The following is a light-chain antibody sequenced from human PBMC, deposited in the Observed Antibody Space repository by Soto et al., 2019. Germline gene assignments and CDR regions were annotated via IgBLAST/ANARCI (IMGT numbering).Light chain of an antibody. CDR1: ESVSSN. V-gene: IGKV3-15*01. J-gene: IGKJ1*01. Sequence: EIVMTQSPATLSVSPGERATLSCRASESVSSNLAWYQQKPGQAPRLLIYGASTRATGIPARIGGSGSGTEFTLTISSLQSEDFAVYYCQQYNKWRTFGQGTKVEVK. CDR3: QQYNKWRT. CDR2: GAS.